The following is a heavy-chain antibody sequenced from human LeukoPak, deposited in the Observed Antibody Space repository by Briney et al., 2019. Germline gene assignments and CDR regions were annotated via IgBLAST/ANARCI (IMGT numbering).Heavy chain of an antibody. Sequence: GGSLRLSCAASGFTFSSYAMSWVRQAPGKGLEWVSAISGSGGSTYYADSVKGRFTISRDNSKNTLYLQMNSLRAEDTAVYYCARGGGIVVVPAARPNWFDPWGQGTLVTVSS. D-gene: IGHD2-2*02. CDR3: ARGGGIVVVPAARPNWFDP. J-gene: IGHJ5*02. CDR2: ISGSGGST. CDR1: GFTFSSYA. V-gene: IGHV3-23*01.